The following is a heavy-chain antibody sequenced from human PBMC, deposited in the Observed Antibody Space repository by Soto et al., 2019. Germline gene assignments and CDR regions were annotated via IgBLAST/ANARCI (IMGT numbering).Heavy chain of an antibody. Sequence: GSLRLSCAASGXTFSGSAMHWVRRASGKGLEWVGRIISKANSYATAYSASVKGRFTISRDDSKNTAYLQMNSMKTEGTAVYYCTSEVRGTAIARDDYWGQGTLVTVSS. CDR1: GXTFSGSA. CDR2: IISKANSYAT. CDR3: TSEVRGTAIARDDY. J-gene: IGHJ4*02. V-gene: IGHV3-73*01. D-gene: IGHD5-18*01.